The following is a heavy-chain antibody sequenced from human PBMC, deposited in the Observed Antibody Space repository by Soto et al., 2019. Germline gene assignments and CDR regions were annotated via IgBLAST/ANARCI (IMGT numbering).Heavy chain of an antibody. J-gene: IGHJ6*02. Sequence: GASVKVSCKASGYTFTSYYMHWVRQAPGQGLEWMGIINPSGGSTSYAQKFQGRVTMTRDTSTSTVYMELSSLRSEDTAVYYCARDRRHKLELYYYYGMDVWGQGTTVTVSS. CDR3: ARDRRHKLELYYYYGMDV. CDR1: GYTFTSYY. CDR2: INPSGGST. D-gene: IGHD1-7*01. V-gene: IGHV1-46*01.